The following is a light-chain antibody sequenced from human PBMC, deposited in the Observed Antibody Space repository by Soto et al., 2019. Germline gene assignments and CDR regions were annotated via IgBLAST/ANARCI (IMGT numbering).Light chain of an antibody. CDR3: SSYAKRSTLEGV. Sequence: QSALTQPASVSGSPGQSITISCTATSSDVGGFTYVSWYQQHPGKAPKLMIYEVSNRPSGVSNRFSGSQSGNTASLTISGLQAEDEADYCCSSYAKRSTLEGVFGTGTKVTVL. V-gene: IGLV2-14*01. J-gene: IGLJ1*01. CDR1: SSDVGGFTY. CDR2: EVS.